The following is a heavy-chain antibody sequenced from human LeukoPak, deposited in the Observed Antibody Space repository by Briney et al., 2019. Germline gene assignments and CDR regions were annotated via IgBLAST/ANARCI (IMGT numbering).Heavy chain of an antibody. CDR1: GGTFSSYA. V-gene: IGHV1-69*13. Sequence: SVKVSCKASGGTFSSYAISWVRQAPGQGLERMGGIIPIFGTANYAQKFQGRVTITADESTSTTYMELSSLRSEDTAVYYCARGYLGYYYDYWGQGTLVTVSS. CDR2: IIPIFGTA. D-gene: IGHD3-22*01. CDR3: ARGYLGYYYDY. J-gene: IGHJ4*02.